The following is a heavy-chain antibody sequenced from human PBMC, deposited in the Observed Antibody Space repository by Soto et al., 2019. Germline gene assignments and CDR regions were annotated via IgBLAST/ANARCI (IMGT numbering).Heavy chain of an antibody. CDR2: INHSGST. CDR3: ARRNCSACYYDFDY. J-gene: IGHJ4*01. V-gene: IGHV4-34*01. CDR1: GGSFSGYF. D-gene: IGHD2-2*01. Sequence: PSETLSLTCAVSGGSFSGYFWRWIRKPPGKGLEWIGEINHSGSTNYNPSLKSRVTISVDTSKNQFSLKLSSVTAADTAVYYCARRNCSACYYDFDYWGQRTLVTVSS.